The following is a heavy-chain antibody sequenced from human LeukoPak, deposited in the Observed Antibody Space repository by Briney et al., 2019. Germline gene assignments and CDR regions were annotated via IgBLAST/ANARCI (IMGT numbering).Heavy chain of an antibody. V-gene: IGHV7-4-1*02. J-gene: IGHJ4*02. D-gene: IGHD6-6*01. CDR1: GYTFTSYG. CDR2: INPNTGNP. Sequence: GASVKVSCKASGYTFTSYGISWVRQAPGQGLEWMGWINPNTGNPTYAQGFTGRFVFSLDTSVSTAYLQISSLKAEDTAVYYCARGFVAARGVRSAYYWGQGTLVTVSS. CDR3: ARGFVAARGVRSAYY.